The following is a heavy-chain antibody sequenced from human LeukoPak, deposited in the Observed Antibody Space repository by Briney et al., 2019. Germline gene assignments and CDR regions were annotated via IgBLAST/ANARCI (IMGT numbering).Heavy chain of an antibody. CDR2: IIPIFGTA. CDR1: GGTFSSYA. Sequence: SVKVSCKASGGTFSSYAISWVRQAPGQGLEWMGGIIPIFGTANYAQKFQGRVTITADESTSTAYMELSRLRSDDTAVYYCARVVGANGFDYWGQGTLVTVSS. V-gene: IGHV1-69*13. J-gene: IGHJ4*02. CDR3: ARVVGANGFDY. D-gene: IGHD1-26*01.